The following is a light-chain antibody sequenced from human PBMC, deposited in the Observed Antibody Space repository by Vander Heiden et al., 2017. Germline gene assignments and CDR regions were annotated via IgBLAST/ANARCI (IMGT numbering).Light chain of an antibody. Sequence: EIAMTQSPATLSVSPGESATLSCRASQSVSSNLAWYQQKPGQAPRLLIYGASTRATGIPARFSGGGSGTEFTLTISNLQSEDFAVYYCQQYNNWPYTFGQGTKLEIK. CDR1: QSVSSN. J-gene: IGKJ2*01. V-gene: IGKV3-15*01. CDR2: GAS. CDR3: QQYNNWPYT.